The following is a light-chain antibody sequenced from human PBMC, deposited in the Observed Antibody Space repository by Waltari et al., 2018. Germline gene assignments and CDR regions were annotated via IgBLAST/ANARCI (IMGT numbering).Light chain of an antibody. CDR1: QSVGTY. Sequence: EFVLTQSPAVLPFSPGEGAHLSCRASQSVGTYLAWYQQRPGQSPRLLIYDASYRATGIPARFSGSGSETDFTLTISSLQPEDFAVYYCQQRRNWPLTFGGGTRVQI. CDR3: QQRRNWPLT. J-gene: IGKJ4*01. V-gene: IGKV3-11*01. CDR2: DAS.